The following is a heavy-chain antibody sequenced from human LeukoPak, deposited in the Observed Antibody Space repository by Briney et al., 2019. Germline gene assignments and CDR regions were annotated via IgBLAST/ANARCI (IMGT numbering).Heavy chain of an antibody. V-gene: IGHV4-59*01. J-gene: IGHJ5*02. CDR2: IYHSGST. Sequence: SETLSLTCTVSGGSISSYYWSWSRQPPGQGLEWIGNIYHSGSTNYNPSLKSRVTISADKSKDQFSLNLISVTAADTAVYYCARYNWNFGLDPWGQGTLVTVSS. CDR1: GGSISSYY. D-gene: IGHD1-7*01. CDR3: ARYNWNFGLDP.